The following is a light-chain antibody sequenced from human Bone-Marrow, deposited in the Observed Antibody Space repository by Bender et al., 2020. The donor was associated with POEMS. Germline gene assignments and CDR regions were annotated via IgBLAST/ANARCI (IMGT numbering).Light chain of an antibody. CDR3: SAWDDSLSGWV. J-gene: IGLJ3*02. CDR2: YDD. V-gene: IGLV1-44*01. Sequence: QSVLAQPPSASGTPGQRLTISCSGSTANIGSYTVNWYQHLPGTAPKLLIYYDDLLTPGVSDRFSASKSGTSASLAISELQSEDEALYYCSAWDDSLSGWVFGGGTKLTVL. CDR1: TANIGSYT.